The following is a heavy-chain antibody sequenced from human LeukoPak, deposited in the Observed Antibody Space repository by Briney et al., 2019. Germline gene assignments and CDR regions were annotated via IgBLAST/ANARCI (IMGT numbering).Heavy chain of an antibody. CDR2: ISGSGGRS. CDR1: GFTFSDYA. J-gene: IGHJ4*02. D-gene: IGHD5-24*01. V-gene: IGHV3-23*01. CDR3: AKGGPQFFDY. Sequence: PGGSLRLSCVVSGFTFSDYAMSWVRQAPGKGLEWVSTISGSGGRSYSEDPVKGRFTISRDNSRNTLYLQMNSLRVKDTAIYYCAKGGPQFFDYWGQGTLVTVSS.